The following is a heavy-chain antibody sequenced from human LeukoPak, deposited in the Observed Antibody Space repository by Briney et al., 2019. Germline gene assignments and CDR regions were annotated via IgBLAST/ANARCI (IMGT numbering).Heavy chain of an antibody. J-gene: IGHJ4*02. D-gene: IGHD3-10*01. Sequence: PGRSLRLSCAASGFTFSSYAMHWVRQAPGKGLEWVAVISYDGSNKYYADSVKGRFTISRDNSKNTLYLQMNSLRAEDTAVYYCARSMVRGVIGVPDYWGQGTLVTVSS. CDR2: ISYDGSNK. V-gene: IGHV3-30-3*01. CDR1: GFTFSSYA. CDR3: ARSMVRGVIGVPDY.